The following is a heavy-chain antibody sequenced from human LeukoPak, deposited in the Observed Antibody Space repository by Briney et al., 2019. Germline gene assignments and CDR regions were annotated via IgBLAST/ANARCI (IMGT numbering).Heavy chain of an antibody. J-gene: IGHJ4*02. D-gene: IGHD3-3*01. CDR3: AKDPYYDFWSVYPNYFDY. CDR2: ISGRGGST. CDR1: GFTLSSYA. Sequence: PGGSLRLSCAASGFTLSSYAMSWVRQDPGKGLEWVSDISGRGGSTYYADSLKGRFTLSRDNSKNTRFLQMNHLRAEDTAVYYCAKDPYYDFWSVYPNYFDYWGQGTLVTVSS. V-gene: IGHV3-23*01.